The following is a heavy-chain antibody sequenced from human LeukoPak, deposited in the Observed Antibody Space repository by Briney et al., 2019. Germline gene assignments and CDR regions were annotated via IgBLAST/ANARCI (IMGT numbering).Heavy chain of an antibody. V-gene: IGHV3-11*04. D-gene: IGHD6-13*01. CDR2: ISTSGTTI. CDR1: GFTFSDYY. Sequence: GGSLRLSCAASGFTFSDYYMSWIRQAPGKGLEWVSYISTSGTTIYYADSVKGRFTISRDNAKNSLYLQMNSLRAEDTAVYYCAKSFGPVIAAAGTGADWGQGTLVTVSS. CDR3: AKSFGPVIAAAGTGAD. J-gene: IGHJ4*02.